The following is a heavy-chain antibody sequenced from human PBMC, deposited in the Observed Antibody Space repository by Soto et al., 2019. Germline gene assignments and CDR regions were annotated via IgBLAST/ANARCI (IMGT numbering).Heavy chain of an antibody. Sequence: QVQLVQSGAEVKKPGASVKVSCKASGYTFTSTWMHWVRQAPGQGLEWMGIINPYGGAATYAEKFKGRVTMTRDTSTATDYMELSSLRSEDTAMYYCARDQSHSSAYWWLDYWGQGTQVTVSS. V-gene: IGHV1-46*01. J-gene: IGHJ4*02. CDR3: ARDQSHSSAYWWLDY. CDR1: GYTFTSTW. D-gene: IGHD3-22*01. CDR2: INPYGGAA.